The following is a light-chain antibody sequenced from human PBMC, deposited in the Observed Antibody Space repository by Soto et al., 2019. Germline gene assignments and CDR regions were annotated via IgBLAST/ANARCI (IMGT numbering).Light chain of an antibody. CDR3: QQRYSTPET. V-gene: IGKV1-39*01. Sequence: DIQMTQSPSSLSASVGDRVTITCRASQSISSFLNWYQQKPGKAPRLLIYAASSLQSGVPSRFSASGSGTDFPLTISSLQPEDFATYYCQQRYSTPETFGQGTKVEIK. CDR1: QSISSF. J-gene: IGKJ1*01. CDR2: AAS.